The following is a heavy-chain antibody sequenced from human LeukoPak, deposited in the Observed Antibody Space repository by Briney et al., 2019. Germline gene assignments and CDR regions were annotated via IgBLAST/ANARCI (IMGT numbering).Heavy chain of an antibody. CDR1: GGSISSGGYY. Sequence: SETLSLTCTVSGGSISSGGYYWSWIRQHPGNGLEWIGYIYYSGSTYYNPSLKSRVTISVDTSKNQFSLKLSSVTAADTAVYYCARDIPNYGSGRGRFDPWGQGTLVTVSS. D-gene: IGHD3-10*01. CDR3: ARDIPNYGSGRGRFDP. J-gene: IGHJ5*02. V-gene: IGHV4-31*03. CDR2: IYYSGST.